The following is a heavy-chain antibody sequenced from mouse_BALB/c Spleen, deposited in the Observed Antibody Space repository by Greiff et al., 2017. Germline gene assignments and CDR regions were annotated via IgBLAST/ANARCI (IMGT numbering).Heavy chain of an antibody. Sequence: EVNVVESGGGLVQPGGSLKLSCAASGFTFSDYGMAWVRQAPGKGPEWVAFISNLAYSIYYADTVTGRSTISRENAKNTLYLEMSSLRSEDTAMYYCAKGAAHYAMDYWGQGTSVTVSS. J-gene: IGHJ4*01. CDR1: GFTFSDYG. CDR3: AKGAAHYAMDY. V-gene: IGHV5-15*02. CDR2: ISNLAYSI.